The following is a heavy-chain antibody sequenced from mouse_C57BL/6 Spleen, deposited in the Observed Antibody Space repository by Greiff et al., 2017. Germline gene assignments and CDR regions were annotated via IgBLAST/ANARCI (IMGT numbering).Heavy chain of an antibody. Sequence: VQLQQSGAELVRPGASVKLSCKASGYTFTDYYINWVKPRPGQGLEWIARIYPGSGNTYYNEKFKGKATLTAEKSSSPAYMQLSSLTSEDSAVYFCARSGIYENYFDYWGQGTTLTVSS. CDR2: IYPGSGNT. CDR3: ARSGIYENYFDY. J-gene: IGHJ2*01. D-gene: IGHD6-1*01. CDR1: GYTFTDYY. V-gene: IGHV1-76*01.